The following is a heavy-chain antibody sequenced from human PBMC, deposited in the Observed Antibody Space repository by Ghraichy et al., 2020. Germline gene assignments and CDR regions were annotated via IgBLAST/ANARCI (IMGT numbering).Heavy chain of an antibody. D-gene: IGHD3-10*01. CDR2: INAGNGNT. CDR1: GYTFTSYA. V-gene: IGHV1-3*01. CDR3: ARGPLEGTGQYYYSWFDP. J-gene: IGHJ5*02. Sequence: ASVKVSCKASGYTFTSYAMHWVRQAPGQRLEWMGWINAGNGNTKYSQKFQGRVTITRDTSASTAYMELSSLRSEDTAVYYCARGPLEGTGQYYYSWFDPWGQGTLVTVSS.